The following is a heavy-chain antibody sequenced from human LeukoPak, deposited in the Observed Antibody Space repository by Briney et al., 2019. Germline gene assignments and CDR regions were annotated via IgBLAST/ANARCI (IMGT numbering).Heavy chain of an antibody. CDR1: GGTFSSYA. CDR3: AKALEGNTDSPYYFDY. D-gene: IGHD5-18*01. Sequence: SVKVSCKASGGTFSSYAISWVRQAPGQGLEWMGGIIPIFGTANYAQKFQGRVTITADESTSTAYMELSSLRSEDTAVYYCAKALEGNTDSPYYFDYWSQGTLVTVSS. V-gene: IGHV1-69*13. J-gene: IGHJ4*02. CDR2: IIPIFGTA.